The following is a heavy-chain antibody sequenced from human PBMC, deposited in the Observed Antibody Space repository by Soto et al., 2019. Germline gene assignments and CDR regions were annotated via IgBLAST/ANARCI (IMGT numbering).Heavy chain of an antibody. J-gene: IGHJ4*02. D-gene: IGHD2-8*02. Sequence: QVQLVESGVGVVQPGRSLRLSCAVSGFTVSTYGMHWVRQAPGKGLAWVAVISRDGGTKYYADSVKGRFTISRDNSRNTLFLEMNSLRGDDMAVYYCTGEVASGYWGQGTLVTVSS. CDR3: TGEVASGY. CDR2: ISRDGGTK. CDR1: GFTVSTYG. V-gene: IGHV3-30*03.